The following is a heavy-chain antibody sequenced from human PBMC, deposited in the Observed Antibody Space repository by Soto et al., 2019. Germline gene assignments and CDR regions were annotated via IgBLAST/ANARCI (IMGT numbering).Heavy chain of an antibody. D-gene: IGHD2-2*01. V-gene: IGHV1-69*02. CDR2: IIPILGIA. CDR3: ASALPGGDY. J-gene: IGHJ4*02. CDR1: GGTFSSYT. Sequence: QVQLVQSGAEVKKPGSSVKVSCKASGGTFSSYTISWVRQAPGQGLEWMGRIIPILGIANYAQKFQGRVTSTADKSTSTAYMELSSLRSEDTAVYYGASALPGGDYWGQGTLVTVSS.